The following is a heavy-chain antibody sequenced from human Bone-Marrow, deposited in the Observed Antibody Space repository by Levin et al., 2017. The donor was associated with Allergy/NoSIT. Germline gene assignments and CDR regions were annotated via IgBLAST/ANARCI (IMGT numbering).Heavy chain of an antibody. CDR1: GDSISNANYY. Sequence: SQTLSLPCTVSGDSISNANYYWAWIRQPPGKGLEWIGSVYYTGNAYYNPSLKTRLTMSVDTSKNQFSLRFNSVTAADTAIYYCAGEPNSPYYYHYGLDVWGQGTAVTISS. CDR3: AGEPNSPYYYHYGLDV. D-gene: IGHD2/OR15-2a*01. CDR2: VYYTGNA. V-gene: IGHV4-39*07. J-gene: IGHJ6*02.